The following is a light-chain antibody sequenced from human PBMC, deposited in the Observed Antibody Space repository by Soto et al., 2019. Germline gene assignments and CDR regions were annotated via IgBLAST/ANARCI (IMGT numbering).Light chain of an antibody. CDR2: GVS. CDR1: QSVASSK. V-gene: IGKV3-20*01. Sequence: EIVLTQSPGTLSLSPGERATLSCRASQSVASSKLAWYQHKPGQAPRLLLYGVSSRTTGTPDRFSGSGSGTDFTLTISRLESEDLAVYYCQQYGGSPNTFGQGTRLEIK. J-gene: IGKJ5*01. CDR3: QQYGGSPNT.